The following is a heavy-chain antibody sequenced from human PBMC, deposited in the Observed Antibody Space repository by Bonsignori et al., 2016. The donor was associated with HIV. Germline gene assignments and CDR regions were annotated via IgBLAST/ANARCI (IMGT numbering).Heavy chain of an antibody. CDR2: IYYSGRT. CDR3: AREMSSRDDYFDY. D-gene: IGHD5-24*01. Sequence: QLQLQESGPGLVKPSETLSLTCFVSGASITENXYYWGWIRQPPGKGLEWIGSIYYSGRTFYNPSLESRVTISVDTSKNQFSLKMTSVSAADTAVYYCAREMSSRDDYFDYWGQGTLVTVSS. J-gene: IGHJ4*02. CDR1: GASITENXYY. V-gene: IGHV4-39*07.